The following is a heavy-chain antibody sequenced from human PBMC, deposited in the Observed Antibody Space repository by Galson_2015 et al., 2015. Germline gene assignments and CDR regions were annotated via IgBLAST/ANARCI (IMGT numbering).Heavy chain of an antibody. D-gene: IGHD6-25*01. CDR2: IMGSGLDWISSIRCRGGAT. CDR1: GFTFSRNA. CDR3: LQRSWGTRFDS. Sequence: SLRLSCAASGFTFSRNAMTWFRQAAGKGLEWVSRIMGSGLDWISSIRCRGGATYYADSVKCRFTISRDNSKNTLYLQVRSLRADDTAVYYCLQRSWGTRFDSWGQVPLVTVSS. J-gene: IGHJ4*02. V-gene: IGHV3-23*01.